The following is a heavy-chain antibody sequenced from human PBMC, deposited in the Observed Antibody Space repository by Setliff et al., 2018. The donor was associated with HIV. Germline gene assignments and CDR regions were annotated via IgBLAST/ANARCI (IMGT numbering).Heavy chain of an antibody. CDR1: GFSLSTSGVG. CDR2: VYWDDDK. J-gene: IGHJ4*02. V-gene: IGHV2-5*02. Sequence: SGPTLVNPTPPLTLTCTFSGFSLSTSGVGVGWIRQPPGEALEWLALVYWDDDKRYSTSLKSRLTITKDTSKNQVVLTMTDMDPVDTATYYCAPTYYYDSSGYYSLLDYLGQGTLVTVSS. CDR3: APTYYYDSSGYYSLLDY. D-gene: IGHD3-22*01.